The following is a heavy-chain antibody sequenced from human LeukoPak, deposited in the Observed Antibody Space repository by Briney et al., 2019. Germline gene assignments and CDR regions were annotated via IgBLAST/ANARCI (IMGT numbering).Heavy chain of an antibody. D-gene: IGHD4-11*01. CDR1: GHTFTCYV. Sequence: ASGKVCCKASGHTFTCYVINWGPQATGQGLEWMGWMNPKRCNTGYAQKYQCRITMTRNTSISTAYLELSNLRSGDTAVYYCARSKTTVQNMDVWGEGTTVTVSS. CDR2: MNPKRCNT. V-gene: IGHV1-8*01. CDR3: ARSKTTVQNMDV. J-gene: IGHJ6*03.